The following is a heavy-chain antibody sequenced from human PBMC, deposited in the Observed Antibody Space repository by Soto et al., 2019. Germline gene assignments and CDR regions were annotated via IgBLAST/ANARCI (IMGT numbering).Heavy chain of an antibody. CDR3: ARSKPYSSGWEPSDY. D-gene: IGHD6-19*01. J-gene: IGHJ4*02. V-gene: IGHV1-18*01. Sequence: GASVKVSCKASGYTFTSYGISWVRQAPGQGLEWMGWISAYDGNRNYAQKFQGRVTMTTDTTTSTAYMELRSLRSDDTAVYYCARSKPYSSGWEPSDYWGQGTLVTVFS. CDR1: GYTFTSYG. CDR2: ISAYDGNR.